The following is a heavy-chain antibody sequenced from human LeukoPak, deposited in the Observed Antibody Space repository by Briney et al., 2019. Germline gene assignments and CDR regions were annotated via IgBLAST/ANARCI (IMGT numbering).Heavy chain of an antibody. CDR1: GYTFTGYY. V-gene: IGHV1-2*06. CDR2: INPNSGGT. Sequence: ASVTVSCKASGYTFTGYYMHWVRQAPGQGLEWMGRINPNSGGTNYAQKFQGRVTMTRDTSISTAYMELSRLRSDDTAVYYCAREDYYDSSGYSLLFDYWGQGTLVTVPS. D-gene: IGHD3-22*01. CDR3: AREDYYDSSGYSLLFDY. J-gene: IGHJ4*02.